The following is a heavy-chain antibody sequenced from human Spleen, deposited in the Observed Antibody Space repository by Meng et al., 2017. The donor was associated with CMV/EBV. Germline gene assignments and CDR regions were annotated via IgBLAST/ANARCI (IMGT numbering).Heavy chain of an antibody. D-gene: IGHD2-2*01. Sequence: GGSLRLSCAAFGFTFSGSAMHWVRQAHGKGLEWVGRIRSRSNNYATGYAASVKGRFIISRDDSKNTAYLQMNSLKTEDTAVYYCAKTLRGYCTSTSCSYYYYGMDVWGQGTTVTVSS. CDR3: AKTLRGYCTSTSCSYYYYGMDV. CDR1: GFTFSGSA. J-gene: IGHJ6*02. V-gene: IGHV3-73*01. CDR2: IRSRSNNYAT.